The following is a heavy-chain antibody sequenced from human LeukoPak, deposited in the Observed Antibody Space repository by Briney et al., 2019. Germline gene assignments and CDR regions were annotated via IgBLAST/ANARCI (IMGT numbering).Heavy chain of an antibody. CDR3: ATFAGEHQAPFDY. D-gene: IGHD1-26*01. CDR1: GYTFTGYY. Sequence: ASVKVSCKASGYTFTGYYMHWVRQAPGQGLEWMGWINPNSGGTNYAQKFQGRVTMTRDTSISTAYMELSRLRSDDTAVYYCATFAGEHQAPFDYWGQGTLITVSS. CDR2: INPNSGGT. J-gene: IGHJ4*02. V-gene: IGHV1-2*02.